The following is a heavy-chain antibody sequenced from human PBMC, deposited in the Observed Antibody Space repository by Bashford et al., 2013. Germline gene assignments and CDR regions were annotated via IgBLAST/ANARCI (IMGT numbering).Heavy chain of an antibody. Sequence: GGSLRLSCAASGFIFSNYGMAWVRQAPGKGLEWVSGISNSGDSTFYADSVKGRFTISRDNSKNMLYLQMNSLRVEDTAIYYCARVPVPVGTPATGDGKWLDPWGQGTVVTVSS. CDR1: GFIFSNYG. V-gene: IGHV3-23*01. CDR3: ARVPVPVGTPATGDGKWLDP. CDR2: ISNSGDST. J-gene: IGHJ5*02. D-gene: IGHD2-21*02.